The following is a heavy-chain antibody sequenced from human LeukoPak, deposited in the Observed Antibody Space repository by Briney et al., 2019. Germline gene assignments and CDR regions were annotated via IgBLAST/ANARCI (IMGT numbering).Heavy chain of an antibody. J-gene: IGHJ6*02. D-gene: IGHD1/OR15-1a*01. CDR1: GGSISSGGYY. Sequence: PSETLSLTCTVSGGSISSGGYYWSWIRQHPGKGLEWIGYIYYSGSTYYNPSLKSRVTISVDTSKNQFSLKLSSVTAADTAVYYCARTFEHYYYYYGMDVWGQGTTVTVSS. CDR3: ARTFEHYYYYYGMDV. CDR2: IYYSGST. V-gene: IGHV4-31*03.